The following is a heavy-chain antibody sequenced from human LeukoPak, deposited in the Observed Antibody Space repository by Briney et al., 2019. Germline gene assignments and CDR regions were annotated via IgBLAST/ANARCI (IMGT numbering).Heavy chain of an antibody. CDR1: GFTFSSYG. D-gene: IGHD2-15*01. J-gene: IGHJ4*02. Sequence: GGSLRLSCAASGFTFSSYGMHWVRQAPGKGLEWVAVISYDGSNKYYADSVKGRFTISRDNSKNTLYLQMNSLRAEDTAVYYCAKDWGVVVAATPIFDYWGQGTLVTVSS. V-gene: IGHV3-30*18. CDR3: AKDWGVVVAATPIFDY. CDR2: ISYDGSNK.